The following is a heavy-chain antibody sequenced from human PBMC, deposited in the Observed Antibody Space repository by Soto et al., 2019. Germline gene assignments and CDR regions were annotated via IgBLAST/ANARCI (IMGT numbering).Heavy chain of an antibody. CDR3: ARQFDYDTSGYYYAY. V-gene: IGHV1-69*01. Sequence: QVQLVQSGAEAKKPGSSVKVSCKASGGSFNKYAIDWVRQAPGQGLEWMGGIIPLFGTANYAQKFQARVTITADEAASTAYMELRSLRYEDTAVYYCARQFDYDTSGYYYAYWGQGTLVTVSS. CDR2: IIPLFGTA. CDR1: GGSFNKYA. J-gene: IGHJ4*02. D-gene: IGHD3-22*01.